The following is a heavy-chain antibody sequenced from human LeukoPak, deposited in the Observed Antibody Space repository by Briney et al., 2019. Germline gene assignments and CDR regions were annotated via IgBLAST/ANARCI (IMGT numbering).Heavy chain of an antibody. CDR1: GGTFSSYA. J-gene: IGHJ5*02. V-gene: IGHV1-69*04. Sequence: ASVKVSRKASGGTFSSYAISWVRPAPGQGLEWMGRIIPILGIANYAQKFQGRVTITADKSTSTAYMELSSLRSEDTAVYYCARGSWFDPWAREPWSPSPQ. CDR2: IIPILGIA. CDR3: ARGSWFDP.